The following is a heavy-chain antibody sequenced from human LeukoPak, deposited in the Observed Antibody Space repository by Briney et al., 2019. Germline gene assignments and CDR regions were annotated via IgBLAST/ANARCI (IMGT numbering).Heavy chain of an antibody. CDR2: ISSSSSYI. Sequence: GGSLRLSRAASGVTFSSFIMNWVRGSPGKGLGWVSSISSSSSYIYYADSVKGRFTIARDNANTSLYLQMNSLRAEDTAVYYCASCGYYDIFTGYYDIWGQGTMVTVSS. CDR3: ASCGYYDIFTGYYDI. V-gene: IGHV3-21*01. J-gene: IGHJ3*02. D-gene: IGHD3-9*01. CDR1: GVTFSSFI.